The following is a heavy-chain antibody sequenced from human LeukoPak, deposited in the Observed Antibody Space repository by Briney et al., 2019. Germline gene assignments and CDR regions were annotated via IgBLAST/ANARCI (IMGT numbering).Heavy chain of an antibody. V-gene: IGHV1-8*03. CDR1: GYTFTSYD. Sequence: ASVNVSCKASGYTFTSYDINWVRQATGQGLEWMGWMNPNSGNTGYAQKFQGRVTITRNTSISTAYMELSSLRSEDTAVYYCARGRGRAARPVSFDYWGQGTLVTVSS. CDR2: MNPNSGNT. D-gene: IGHD6-6*01. J-gene: IGHJ4*02. CDR3: ARGRGRAARPVSFDY.